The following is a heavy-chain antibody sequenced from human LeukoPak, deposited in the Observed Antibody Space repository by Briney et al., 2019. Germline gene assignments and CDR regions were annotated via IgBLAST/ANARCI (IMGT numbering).Heavy chain of an antibody. V-gene: IGHV3-30*18. CDR1: GFSFISYG. CDR2: ISDDGRSK. J-gene: IGHJ4*02. CDR3: AKRHSDYGDYVSYFDY. Sequence: GGSLRLSCAASGFSFISYGMHWVRQAPGKGLEWVGVISDDGRSKDYADSVKGRFTISRDNSKDTLYLQMSSLRAEDTAVYYCAKRHSDYGDYVSYFDYWGQGTLVTVSS. D-gene: IGHD4-17*01.